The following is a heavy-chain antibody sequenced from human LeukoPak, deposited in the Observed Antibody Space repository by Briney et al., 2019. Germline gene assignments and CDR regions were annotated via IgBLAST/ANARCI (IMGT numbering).Heavy chain of an antibody. CDR3: ARLLGLRYFDY. J-gene: IGHJ4*02. CDR1: GGSFSGYY. D-gene: IGHD7-27*01. Sequence: PSETLSLTCAVYGGSFSGYYWSWIRQPPGKGLEWIGYIYYSGSTNYNPSLKSRVTISVDTSKNQFSLKLSSVTAADTAVYYCARLLGLRYFDYWGQGTLVTVSS. V-gene: IGHV4-59*08. CDR2: IYYSGST.